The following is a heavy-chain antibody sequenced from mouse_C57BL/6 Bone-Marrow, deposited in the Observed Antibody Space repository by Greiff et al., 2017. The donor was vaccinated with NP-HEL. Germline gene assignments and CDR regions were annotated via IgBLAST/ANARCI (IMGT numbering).Heavy chain of an antibody. Sequence: QVQLKQSGPELVKPGASVKISCKASGYAFSSSWMNWVKQRPGKGLEWIGRIYPGDGDTNYNGKFKGKATLTADKSSSTAYMQLSSLTSEDSAVYFGVSICYSGSFARSDDWGQGTLVTVSA. D-gene: IGHD1-3*01. V-gene: IGHV1-82*01. J-gene: IGHJ3*01. CDR1: GYAFSSSW. CDR2: IYPGDGDT. CDR3: VSICYSGSFARSDD.